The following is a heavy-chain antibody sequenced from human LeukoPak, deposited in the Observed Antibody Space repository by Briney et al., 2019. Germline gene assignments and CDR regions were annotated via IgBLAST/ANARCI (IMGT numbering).Heavy chain of an antibody. Sequence: GGSLRLSCAASGFTFSTYTMNWVRQAPGKGLEWVSSISSGSSYIYYADSVKGRFTISRDNAKNSLYLQMNSLRAEDTAVYYCARLTRSNYVWGSYRYYYYYMDVWGKGTTVTISS. CDR3: ARLTRSNYVWGSYRYYYYYMDV. CDR1: GFTFSTYT. CDR2: ISSGSSYI. D-gene: IGHD3-16*02. V-gene: IGHV3-21*01. J-gene: IGHJ6*03.